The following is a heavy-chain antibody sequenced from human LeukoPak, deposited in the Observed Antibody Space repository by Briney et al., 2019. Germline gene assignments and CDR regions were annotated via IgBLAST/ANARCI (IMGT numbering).Heavy chain of an antibody. CDR2: IYPGDSDT. CDR1: GGSISSYY. Sequence: ETLSLTCTVSGGSISSYYWSWIRQPPGKGLEWMGIIYPGDSDTRYSPSFQGQVTISADKSISTAYLQWSSLKASDTAMYYCARSMTTVTTRHFDYWGQGTLVTVSS. CDR3: ARSMTTVTTRHFDY. D-gene: IGHD4-11*01. V-gene: IGHV5-51*01. J-gene: IGHJ4*02.